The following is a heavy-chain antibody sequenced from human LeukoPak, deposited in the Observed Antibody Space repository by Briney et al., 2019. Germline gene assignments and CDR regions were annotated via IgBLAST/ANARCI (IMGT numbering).Heavy chain of an antibody. J-gene: IGHJ4*02. CDR3: ARHSSGWHLDF. CDR1: GFTFSSYA. V-gene: IGHV4-59*01. CDR2: LHYSGTT. Sequence: PGGSLRLSCVASGFTFSSYAMSWVRQSPGKGLEWIGWLHYSGTTYYNPSLKGRVTMSLDTSRNQLSLKLSSVTAADTAVYYCARHSSGWHLDFWGQGSLVTVSS. D-gene: IGHD6-19*01.